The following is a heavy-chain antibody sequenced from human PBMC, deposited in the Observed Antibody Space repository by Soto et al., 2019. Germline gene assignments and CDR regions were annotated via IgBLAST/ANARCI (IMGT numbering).Heavy chain of an antibody. V-gene: IGHV1-24*01. Sequence: ASVKVSCKVSGYTLTELSMHWVRQAPGKGLEWMGCFDAEDGETIYAQKFQGRVTMTADTSTGTAYMELSSLRSEDTAVYYCARNIVYQESGFDYWGQGTLVTVSS. CDR3: ARNIVYQESGFDY. CDR1: GYTLTELS. D-gene: IGHD2-15*01. J-gene: IGHJ4*02. CDR2: FDAEDGET.